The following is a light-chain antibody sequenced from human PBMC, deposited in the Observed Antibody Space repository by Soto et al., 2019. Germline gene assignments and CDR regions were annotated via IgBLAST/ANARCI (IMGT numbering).Light chain of an antibody. Sequence: QSALTQPASVSGSPGQSITISCTGSSSDVGDYNYVSWYQQYPGKAPKLIIYDVTNRPSGISDRFSGSKSGNTASLTISGLQADDEADYYCGSWRSGSTRVFGGGTKLTVL. CDR3: GSWRSGSTRV. V-gene: IGLV2-14*03. J-gene: IGLJ2*01. CDR2: DVT. CDR1: SSDVGDYNY.